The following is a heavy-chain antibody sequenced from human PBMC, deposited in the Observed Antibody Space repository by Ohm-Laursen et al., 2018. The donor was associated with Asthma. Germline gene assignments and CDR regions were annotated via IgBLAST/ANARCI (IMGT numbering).Heavy chain of an antibody. D-gene: IGHD6-13*01. V-gene: IGHV3-48*01. CDR3: AKDVLGFVAAAQD. CDR1: GFTFSIYN. CDR2: ISSDSSAI. Sequence: SLRLSCAASGFTFSIYNMNWVRQAPGKGLEWVSFISSDSSAIYFADSVKGRVTISRDNAKNSLYLQMNSLRAEDTAIYYCAKDVLGFVAAAQDWGQGTLVTVSS. J-gene: IGHJ4*02.